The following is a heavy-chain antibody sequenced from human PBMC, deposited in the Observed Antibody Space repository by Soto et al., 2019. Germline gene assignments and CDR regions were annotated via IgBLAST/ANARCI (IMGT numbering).Heavy chain of an antibody. V-gene: IGHV3-30*18. CDR1: GFTFSSYG. D-gene: IGHD4-17*01. CDR2: ISYDGSNK. J-gene: IGHJ4*02. CDR3: ANVIDYGDYVGPFDY. Sequence: QVQLVESGGGVVQPGTSLRLSCAASGFTFSSYGMHWVRQAPGQGLEWVAVISYDGSNKYYADSVKGRVTISRDNSKNTLYLQMNSLRAEDTAVYYCANVIDYGDYVGPFDYWGQGTLVTVSS.